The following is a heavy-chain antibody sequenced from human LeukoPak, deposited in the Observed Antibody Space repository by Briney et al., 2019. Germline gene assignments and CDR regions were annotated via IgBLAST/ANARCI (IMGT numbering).Heavy chain of an antibody. V-gene: IGHV3-66*02. D-gene: IGHD3-10*01. Sequence: PGGSLRLSCAASGFTVSSNYMSWVRQAPGKGLEWVSVIYSGGSTYYADSVKGRFTISRDNSKNTLYLQMNSLRAEDTAVYYCGFGAIGNYYGMDVWGQGTTVTVSS. CDR1: GFTVSSNY. J-gene: IGHJ6*02. CDR3: GFGAIGNYYGMDV. CDR2: IYSGGST.